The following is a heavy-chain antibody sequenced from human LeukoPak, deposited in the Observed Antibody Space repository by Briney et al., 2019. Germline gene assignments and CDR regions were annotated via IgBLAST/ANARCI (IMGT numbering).Heavy chain of an antibody. CDR3: AKDRAQQQLPDLDY. CDR1: GYTLTELS. V-gene: IGHV1-24*01. Sequence: ASVKVSCKVSGYTLTELSMHWVRQAPGKGLEWMGGFDPEDGETIYAQKFQGRVTMTEDTSTDTAYMELSSLRSEDTAVYYCAKDRAQQQLPDLDYWGQGTLVTVSS. J-gene: IGHJ4*02. D-gene: IGHD6-13*01. CDR2: FDPEDGET.